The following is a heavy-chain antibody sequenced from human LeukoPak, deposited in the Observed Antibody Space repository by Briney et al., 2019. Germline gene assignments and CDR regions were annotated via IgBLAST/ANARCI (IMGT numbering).Heavy chain of an antibody. CDR2: IYYSGST. CDR3: ARDASRILSPLYYFDY. V-gene: IGHV4-59*01. Sequence: SETLSLTCTVSGGSISSYYWSWIRQPPGKGLEWIGYIYYSGSTNYNPSLKSRVTISVDTSKNQFSLKLSSVTAADTAVYYCARDASRILSPLYYFDYWGQGTLVTVSS. J-gene: IGHJ4*02. CDR1: GGSISSYY. D-gene: IGHD2-15*01.